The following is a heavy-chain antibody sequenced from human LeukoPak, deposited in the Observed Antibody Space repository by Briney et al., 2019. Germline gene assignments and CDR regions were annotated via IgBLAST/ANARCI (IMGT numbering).Heavy chain of an antibody. Sequence: PSETLSLTCTVSGGSISSGSYYWSWIRQPAGKGLEWIGRIYTSGSTNYNPSLKSRVTISVDTSKNQFSLKLSSVTAADTAVYYCARASVWGSYRLTLDAFDIWGQGTMVTVSS. CDR1: GGSISSGSYY. J-gene: IGHJ3*02. CDR3: ARASVWGSYRLTLDAFDI. D-gene: IGHD3-16*02. V-gene: IGHV4-61*02. CDR2: IYTSGST.